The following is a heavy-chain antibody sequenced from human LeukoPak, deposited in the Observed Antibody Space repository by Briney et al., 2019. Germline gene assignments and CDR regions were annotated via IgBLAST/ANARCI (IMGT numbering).Heavy chain of an antibody. CDR2: VKSDGITT. J-gene: IGHJ4*02. CDR1: GSTFSRYW. Sequence: GGSLRLSCAASGSTFSRYWMHWVRHAPGKGLVWVSLVKSDGITTIYADSVKGRFTISRDNAKRTLYLQMNSLRAEDTAVYYCTTGSSYGYEWWGQGALVTVSS. V-gene: IGHV3-74*01. CDR3: TTGSSYGYEW. D-gene: IGHD5-18*01.